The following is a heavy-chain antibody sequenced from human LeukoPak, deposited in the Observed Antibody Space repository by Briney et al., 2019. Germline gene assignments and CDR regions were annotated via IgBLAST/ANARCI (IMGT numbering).Heavy chain of an antibody. CDR3: AKPHFDD. Sequence: GVSLRLSCAASGFTFSSYAMHWVRQAPGKGLEWVAFIRYDGSNKYYADSVKGRFTISRDNSKNTLYLQMNSLRAGDTAVYYCAKPHFDDWGQGTLVTVSS. CDR2: IRYDGSNK. CDR1: GFTFSSYA. J-gene: IGHJ4*02. V-gene: IGHV3-30*02.